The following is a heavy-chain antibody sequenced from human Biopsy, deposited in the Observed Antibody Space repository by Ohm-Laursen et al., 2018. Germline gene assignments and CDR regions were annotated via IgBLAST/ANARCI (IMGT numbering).Heavy chain of an antibody. CDR2: INPNSGNA. D-gene: IGHD3-9*01. J-gene: IGHJ6*02. Sequence: SVKVSCKVSGYTFAGYYLHWVRQAPGHGLEWMGWINPNSGNANYAQSFQGRLTVTRDTSISTAYMELTSLTFNDTAIYYCARVPAYPSIDGYYGLDLWGQGTTVIVSS. CDR3: ARVPAYPSIDGYYGLDL. CDR1: GYTFAGYY. V-gene: IGHV1-2*02.